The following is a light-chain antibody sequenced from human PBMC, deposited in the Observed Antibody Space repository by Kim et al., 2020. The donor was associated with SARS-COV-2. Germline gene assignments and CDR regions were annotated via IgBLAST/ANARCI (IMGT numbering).Light chain of an antibody. Sequence: EILLTQSPGTLSLSPGDRATLSYRASQTVSSSYLAWFQQKPGQPPRILLYGASSRASDIPDRFSGSGSGTDFTLSISRLEPEDFAVYYCQQYASSPWTFGQGTKVDIK. CDR1: QTVSSSY. J-gene: IGKJ1*01. CDR2: GAS. CDR3: QQYASSPWT. V-gene: IGKV3-20*01.